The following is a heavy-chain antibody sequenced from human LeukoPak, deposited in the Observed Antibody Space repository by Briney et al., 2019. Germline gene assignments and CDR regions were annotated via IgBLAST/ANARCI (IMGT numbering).Heavy chain of an antibody. Sequence: PSETLSLTCAVYGGSFSGYYWSWIRQPPGKGLEWIGEINHSGSTNYNPSLKSRFTISVDTSKNQFSLKLSSVTAADTAVYYCARDPRRGYCSGGSCQGYWGQGTLVTVSS. D-gene: IGHD2-15*01. J-gene: IGHJ4*02. CDR2: INHSGST. CDR3: ARDPRRGYCSGGSCQGY. V-gene: IGHV4-34*01. CDR1: GGSFSGYY.